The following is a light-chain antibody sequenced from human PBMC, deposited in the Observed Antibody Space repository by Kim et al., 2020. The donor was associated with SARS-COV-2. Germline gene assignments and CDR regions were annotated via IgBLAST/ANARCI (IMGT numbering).Light chain of an antibody. CDR2: NDS. Sequence: HGKTARIAGGAYNLGRKNGHWYRQKPGQASVVVIYNDSGRPSGIPERFSGSNSGNTATLTISRVEAGDEADYYCQVWDSSSDHVIFGGGTQLTVL. V-gene: IGLV3-21*04. CDR3: QVWDSSSDHVI. J-gene: IGLJ2*01. CDR1: NLGRKN.